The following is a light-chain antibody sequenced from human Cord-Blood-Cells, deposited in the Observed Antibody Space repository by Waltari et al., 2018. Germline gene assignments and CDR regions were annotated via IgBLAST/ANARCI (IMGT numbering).Light chain of an antibody. J-gene: IGLJ3*02. Sequence: QFALTQPRSVSGSPGQSVTISCTGTSSDVGGYNYVSWYQQHPGKAPKLMIYDVSKRPSGVPVRCSGSKSGDTASLTISGLQAEDEADYYCCSYAGSYAWVFGGGTKLTVL. CDR3: CSYAGSYAWV. CDR1: SSDVGGYNY. CDR2: DVS. V-gene: IGLV2-11*01.